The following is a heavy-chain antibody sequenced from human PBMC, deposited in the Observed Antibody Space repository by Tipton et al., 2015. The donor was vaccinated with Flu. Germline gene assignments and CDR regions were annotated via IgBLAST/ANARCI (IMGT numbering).Heavy chain of an antibody. J-gene: IGHJ4*02. V-gene: IGHV3-33*01. Sequence: SLRLSCAASGFTFSSYGMHWVRQAPGKGLEWVAVIWYDGSNKYYADSVKGRFTISRDNSKNTLYLQMNSQSAEDTAVYYCARDRDGYNTFDYWCRGTLVTVSS. CDR2: IWYDGSNK. CDR3: ARDRDGYNTFDY. D-gene: IGHD5-24*01. CDR1: GFTFSSYG.